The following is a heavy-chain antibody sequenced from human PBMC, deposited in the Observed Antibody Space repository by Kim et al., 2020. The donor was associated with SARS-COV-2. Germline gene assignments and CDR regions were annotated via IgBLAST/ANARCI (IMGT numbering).Heavy chain of an antibody. V-gene: IGHV4-59*13. D-gene: IGHD6-13*01. CDR1: GGSFGRSY. Sequence: SETLSLTCTISGGSFGRSYWNWIRQSPDKGLEWIGYVYATGTTKYNPSLESRVTMLVDTSNNQFSLILSSVTAADTAIYYCARATYSSTWHGIDPWGQG. J-gene: IGHJ5*02. CDR2: VYATGTT. CDR3: ARATYSSTWHGIDP.